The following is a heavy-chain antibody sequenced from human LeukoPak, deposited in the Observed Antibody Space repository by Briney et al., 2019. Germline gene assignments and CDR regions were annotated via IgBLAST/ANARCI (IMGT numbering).Heavy chain of an antibody. D-gene: IGHD1-1*01. CDR2: IYYSGST. CDR1: GGSISSSSYY. V-gene: IGHV4-39*01. Sequence: SETLSLTCTVSGGSISSSSYYCGWISQPPGKGLEWIGSIYYSGSTYYNPSLKSRVTISVDTTKNQFSLKLRSVTAADTAVYYCARLSGSRLLDYYYMDVWGKGTTVTISS. CDR3: ARLSGSRLLDYYYMDV. J-gene: IGHJ6*03.